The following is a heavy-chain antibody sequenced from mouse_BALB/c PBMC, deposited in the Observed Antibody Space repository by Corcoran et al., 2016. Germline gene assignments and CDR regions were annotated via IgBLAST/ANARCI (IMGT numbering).Heavy chain of an antibody. Sequence: EVKLLESGGGLVQPGGSLKLSCAASGFDFSRYWMSGVRQAPGKGLEWIGEINPDSSTINYTPSLKDKFIFSRDSAKNTLYLQMTNVRSEDIALYYCARNAHWGYFDFWGQGTTLTVSS. D-gene: IGHD4-1*01. CDR3: ARNAHWGYFDF. V-gene: IGHV4-1*02. CDR2: INPDSSTI. J-gene: IGHJ2*01. CDR1: GFDFSRYW.